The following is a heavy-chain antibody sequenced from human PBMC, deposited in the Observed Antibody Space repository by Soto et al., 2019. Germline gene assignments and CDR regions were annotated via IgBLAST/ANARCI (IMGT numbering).Heavy chain of an antibody. CDR2: IIPIFGTA. V-gene: IGHV1-69*13. Sequence: VKVSCKASGGTFSSYAISWVRQAPGQGLEWMGGIIPIFGTANYAQKFQGRVTNTADESTSTAYMELSSLRSEDTAVYYCAXXXXXXXXXXXXXXXXYXGQXXLVTVSS. CDR1: GGTFSSYA. CDR3: AXXXXXXXXXXXXXXXXY. J-gene: IGHJ4*02.